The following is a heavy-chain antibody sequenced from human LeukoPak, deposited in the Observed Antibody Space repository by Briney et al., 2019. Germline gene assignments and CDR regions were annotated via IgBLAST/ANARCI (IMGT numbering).Heavy chain of an antibody. CDR1: GYTFTSYG. D-gene: IGHD4-17*01. Sequence: ASVKVSCKASGYTFTSYGISWVRQAPGQGLEWMGWISAYNGNTNYAQKLQGRVTMTRDMSTSTAYMELSSLRSEDTAVYYCARLSSHYGDYKVDPWGQGTPVTVSS. CDR3: ARLSSHYGDYKVDP. CDR2: ISAYNGNT. V-gene: IGHV1-18*01. J-gene: IGHJ5*02.